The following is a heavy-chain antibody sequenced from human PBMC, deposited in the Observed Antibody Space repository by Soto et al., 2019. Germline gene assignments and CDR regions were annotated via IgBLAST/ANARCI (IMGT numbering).Heavy chain of an antibody. D-gene: IGHD3-22*01. Sequence: GGSLRLSCAASGFTFSSYAMHWVRQAPGKGLEWVAVISYDGSNKYYADSVKGRFTISRDNSKNTLYLQMNSLRAEDTAVYYCARSGDYYDSSCYYPGIYFDYWGQGTLVTVSS. CDR2: ISYDGSNK. V-gene: IGHV3-30-3*01. J-gene: IGHJ4*02. CDR1: GFTFSSYA. CDR3: ARSGDYYDSSCYYPGIYFDY.